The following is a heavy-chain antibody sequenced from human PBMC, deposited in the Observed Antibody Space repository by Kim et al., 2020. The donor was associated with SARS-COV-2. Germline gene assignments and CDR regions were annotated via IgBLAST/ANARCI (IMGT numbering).Heavy chain of an antibody. J-gene: IGHJ4*02. Sequence: AASVKGRFTISRDNSKNTLYLQMNSLRAEDTAVYYCARDFDFWSGYLFDYWGQGTLVTVSS. V-gene: IGHV3-30*01. D-gene: IGHD3-3*01. CDR3: ARDFDFWSGYLFDY.